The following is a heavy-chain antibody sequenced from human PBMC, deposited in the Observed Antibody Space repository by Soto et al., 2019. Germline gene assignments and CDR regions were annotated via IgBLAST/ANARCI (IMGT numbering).Heavy chain of an antibody. J-gene: IGHJ4*02. CDR1: GGSFGNSA. D-gene: IGHD3-3*01. V-gene: IGHV1-69*13. CDR3: ATGVIWIGYFTVDS. CDR2: FIPVYRTL. Sequence: GASVKVSGKASGGSFGNSAINWVRQTPGQGLEWLGGFIPVYRTLNYAQKFQGRVTITADESTGTAYMTLSSLASNDTAVYYCATGVIWIGYFTVDSWGQGTRVTVSS.